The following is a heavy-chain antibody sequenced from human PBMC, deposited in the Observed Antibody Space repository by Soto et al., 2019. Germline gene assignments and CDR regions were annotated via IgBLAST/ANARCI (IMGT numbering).Heavy chain of an antibody. CDR1: GVSISRYY. J-gene: IGHJ4*02. Sequence: QVQLQESGPGLVKPSETLSLTCSVSGVSISRYYWSWIRQPPGKGLGWIAYIYDNMSPSYNPSLKSRVTISIDTSKNQFSLNLSSVTAADTAVYYCARLVVDNYGYYYSDYWGQGTLVTVSS. CDR2: IYDNMSP. CDR3: ARLVVDNYGYYYSDY. D-gene: IGHD5-18*01. V-gene: IGHV4-59*01.